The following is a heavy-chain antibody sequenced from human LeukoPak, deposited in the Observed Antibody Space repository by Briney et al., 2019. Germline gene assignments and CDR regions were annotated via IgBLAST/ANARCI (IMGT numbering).Heavy chain of an antibody. V-gene: IGHV4-34*01. CDR2: INHSGGT. Sequence: SSETLSLTCAVYGGSFSGYYWSWIRQPPGKGLEWIGEINHSGGTNYNSSLKSRVTISVDTSKNQFSLKLSSVTAADTAVYYCARGHWNATSGQFDYWGQGTLVTVSS. CDR1: GGSFSGYY. J-gene: IGHJ4*02. CDR3: ARGHWNATSGQFDY. D-gene: IGHD1-1*01.